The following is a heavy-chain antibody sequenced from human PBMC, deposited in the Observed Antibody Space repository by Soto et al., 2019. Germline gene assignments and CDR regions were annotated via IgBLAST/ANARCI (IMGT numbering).Heavy chain of an antibody. D-gene: IGHD3-3*01. CDR3: AKSYDFWSGYHFDY. CDR2: ISAYNGNT. V-gene: IGHV1-18*04. J-gene: IGHJ4*02. Sequence: ASVKVSCKASAYTFANYYSTWVRQAPGQGLEWMGWISAYNGNTNYAQKLQGRVTMTTDTSTSTAYMELRSLRSDDTAVYYCAKSYDFWSGYHFDYWGQGTLVTVSS. CDR1: AYTFANYY.